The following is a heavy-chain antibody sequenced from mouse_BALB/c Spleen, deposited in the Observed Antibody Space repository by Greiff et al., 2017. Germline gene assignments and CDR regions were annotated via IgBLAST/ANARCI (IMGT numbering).Heavy chain of an antibody. CDR1: GYTFTDYY. CDR2: IYPGSGNT. Sequence: LMESGPELVKPGASVKISCKASGYTFTDYYINWVKQKPGQGLEWIGWIYPGSGNTKYNEKFKGKATLTVDTSSSTAYMQLSSLTSEDTAVYFCARPMITTGAWFAYWGQGTLVTVSA. CDR3: ARPMITTGAWFAY. V-gene: IGHV1-84*02. D-gene: IGHD2-4*01. J-gene: IGHJ3*01.